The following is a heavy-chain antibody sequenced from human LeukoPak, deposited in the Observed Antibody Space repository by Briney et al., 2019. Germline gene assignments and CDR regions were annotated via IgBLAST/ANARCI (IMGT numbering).Heavy chain of an antibody. CDR2: IYPGDSDS. V-gene: IGHV5-51*01. D-gene: IGHD1-1*01. CDR1: GYNFTSYW. Sequence: GESLKISCKGSGYNFTSYWIGWVRQMPGKGLEWMGIIYPGDSDSRLSPSLQGQVTISADKSISTAYLQWNSLKASDTVMYYCARPLQPHGTNLDYWGQGTLVTVSS. J-gene: IGHJ4*02. CDR3: ARPLQPHGTNLDY.